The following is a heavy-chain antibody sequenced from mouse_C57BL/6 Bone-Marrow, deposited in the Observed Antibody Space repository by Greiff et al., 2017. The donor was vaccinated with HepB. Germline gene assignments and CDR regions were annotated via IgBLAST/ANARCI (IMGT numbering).Heavy chain of an antibody. D-gene: IGHD1-1*01. CDR2: IDPNSGST. J-gene: IGHJ1*03. CDR1: GYTFTSYW. V-gene: IGHV1-62-3*01. CDR3: ARDYGSSYVARYFDV. Sequence: QVQLQQPGAELVKPGASVKLSCKASGYTFTSYWMHWVKQRPGRGLEWIGRIDPNSGSTNYNEKFKSKATLTVDKSSSTTYMQLSSLTSEDSAVYYCARDYGSSYVARYFDVWGTGTTVTVSS.